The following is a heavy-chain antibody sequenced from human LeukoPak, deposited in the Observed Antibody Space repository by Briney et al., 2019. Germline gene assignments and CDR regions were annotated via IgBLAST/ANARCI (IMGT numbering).Heavy chain of an antibody. J-gene: IGHJ4*02. Sequence: GGSLRLSCAASGFTFSDFAMSWVRQTPGKGLEWVSTISDGGSITYYADSVKGRFTISRDNSKNTLFLQMNSLRAEDTALYYCAKSRGSGSNMARGVNFDYWGQGTLVTVSS. V-gene: IGHV3-23*01. CDR2: ISDGGSIT. D-gene: IGHD3-10*01. CDR1: GFTFSDFA. CDR3: AKSRGSGSNMARGVNFDY.